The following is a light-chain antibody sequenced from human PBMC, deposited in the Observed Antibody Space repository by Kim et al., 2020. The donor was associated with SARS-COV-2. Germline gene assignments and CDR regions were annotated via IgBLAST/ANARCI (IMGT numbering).Light chain of an antibody. J-gene: IGLJ3*02. CDR3: QTWGTSIWV. Sequence: QLVLTQSPSASASLGASVKLTYTLSSGHSNNAIAWHQQQPEKDPRYLMKVKSDGSHIKGDGIPDRFSGSSSGAERYLTISSLQSEDEADYYCQTWGTSIWVFGGGTQLTVL. CDR1: SGHSNNA. CDR2: VKSDGSH. V-gene: IGLV4-69*01.